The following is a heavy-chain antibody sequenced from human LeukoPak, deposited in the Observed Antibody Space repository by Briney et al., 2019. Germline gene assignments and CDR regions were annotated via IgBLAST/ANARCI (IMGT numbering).Heavy chain of an antibody. CDR3: ARDPRGAVAGMGDSWFDP. Sequence: WASVKVSCKASGYTFTSYYMHWVRQAPGQGLEWMGIINPSGGSTSYAQKFQGRVTMTRDTSTSTVYMELSSLRSEDTAVYYCARDPRGAVAGMGDSWFDPWGQGTLVTVSS. J-gene: IGHJ5*02. CDR2: INPSGGST. D-gene: IGHD6-19*01. CDR1: GYTFTSYY. V-gene: IGHV1-46*01.